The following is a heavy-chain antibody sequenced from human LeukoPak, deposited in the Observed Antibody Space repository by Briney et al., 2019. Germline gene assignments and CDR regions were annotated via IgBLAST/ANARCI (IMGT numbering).Heavy chain of an antibody. D-gene: IGHD4-17*01. CDR3: AKEVFGGSYGDYEVLPDY. CDR1: GGSISSSSYY. Sequence: SETLSLTCTVSGGSISSSSYYWGWIRQPPGKGLEWIGSIYYSGSTYYNPSLKSRVTISVDTSKNQFSLKLSSVTAADTAVYYCAKEVFGGSYGDYEVLPDYWGQGTLVTVSS. V-gene: IGHV4-39*07. J-gene: IGHJ4*02. CDR2: IYYSGST.